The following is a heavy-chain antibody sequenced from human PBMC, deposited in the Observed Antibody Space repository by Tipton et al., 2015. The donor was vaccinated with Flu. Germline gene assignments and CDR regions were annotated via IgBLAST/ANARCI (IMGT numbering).Heavy chain of an antibody. CDR3: ARGDIAVAATGNWFDP. D-gene: IGHD6-19*01. CDR1: GGSFSGYD. J-gene: IGHJ5*02. CDR2: INHSGSA. Sequence: LRLSCAVYGGSFSGYDWSWIRQSPGKGLEWIGEINHSGSANHNPSLKSRVTISVDMSKNQFSLKLNSVTAADTAVYYCARGDIAVAATGNWFDPWGQGTLVTVSS. V-gene: IGHV4-34*01.